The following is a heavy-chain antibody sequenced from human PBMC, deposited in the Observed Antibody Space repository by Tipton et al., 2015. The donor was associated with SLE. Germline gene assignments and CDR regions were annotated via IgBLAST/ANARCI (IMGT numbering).Heavy chain of an antibody. J-gene: IGHJ4*02. CDR2: IYHSGST. Sequence: TLSLTCAVSGGSISSGGYSWSWIRQPPGKGLEWIGYIYHSGSTNYNPSLKSRVTISVDTSKNQFSLKLSSVTAADTAVYYCARDRGYGGLGYWGQGTLVTVSS. CDR1: GGSISSGGYS. V-gene: IGHV4-30-2*01. CDR3: ARDRGYGGLGY. D-gene: IGHD4-23*01.